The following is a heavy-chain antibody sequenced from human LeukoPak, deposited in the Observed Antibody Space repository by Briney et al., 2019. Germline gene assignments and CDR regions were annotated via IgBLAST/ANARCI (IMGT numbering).Heavy chain of an antibody. CDR2: ISGSGSST. D-gene: IGHD3-3*01. CDR1: GFTFSSYA. Sequence: GGSLRLACAASGFTFSSYAMSWVRQAPGKGLEWVSAISGSGSSTYYADSVKGRFTISRDNSKNTLYLQVNSLRAEDTAVYYCAKARHYDFWSGEGNFDYWSQGSLVTVSS. J-gene: IGHJ4*02. CDR3: AKARHYDFWSGEGNFDY. V-gene: IGHV3-23*01.